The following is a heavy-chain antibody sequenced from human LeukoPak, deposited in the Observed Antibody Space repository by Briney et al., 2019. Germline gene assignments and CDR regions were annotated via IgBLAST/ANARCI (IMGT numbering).Heavy chain of an antibody. CDR2: IKSNTDGATT. J-gene: IGHJ3*02. CDR1: GLTFINAW. V-gene: IGHV3-15*01. Sequence: GGSLRLSCAASGLTFINAWMSWVRQAPGKGLEWVGRIKSNTDGATTDYAAPVRGRFTISRDDSRNTLYLQMNSLKTEDTAVYYCTTGVEPIWGQGTMVTVSS. CDR3: TTGVEPI.